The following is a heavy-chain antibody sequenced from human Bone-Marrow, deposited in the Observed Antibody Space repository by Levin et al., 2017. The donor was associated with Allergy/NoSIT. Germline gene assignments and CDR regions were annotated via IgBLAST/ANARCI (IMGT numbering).Heavy chain of an antibody. V-gene: IGHV4-59*01. Sequence: SETLSLTCTVSGGSISSYYWSWIRQPPGKGLEWIGYIYYSGSTNYNPSLKSRVTISVDTSKNQFSLKLSSVTAADTAVHYCARGVRHIVVVPAAMLNYDYGMDVWGQGTTVTVSS. CDR1: GGSISSYY. D-gene: IGHD2-2*01. CDR3: ARGVRHIVVVPAAMLNYDYGMDV. J-gene: IGHJ6*02. CDR2: IYYSGST.